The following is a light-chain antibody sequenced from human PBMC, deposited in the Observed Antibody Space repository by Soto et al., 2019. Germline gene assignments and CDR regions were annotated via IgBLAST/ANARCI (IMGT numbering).Light chain of an antibody. CDR3: QQRSNGWK. CDR2: DAS. J-gene: IGKJ1*01. V-gene: IGKV3-11*01. CDR1: QSVSSY. Sequence: EIVLTQSPATLSLSPGERATLSCRASQSVSSYLAWYQQKPGQAPRLLIYDASNRATGIPARFSGSGSGTDFTLTISSLEPEDFAVYYCQQRSNGWKFGQGTKV.